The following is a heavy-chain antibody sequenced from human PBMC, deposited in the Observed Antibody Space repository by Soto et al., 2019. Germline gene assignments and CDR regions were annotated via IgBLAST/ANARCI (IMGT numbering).Heavy chain of an antibody. CDR3: ARDLKPGYSSSWYSVYGMDV. Sequence: PGGSLRLSCAASGFTFSSYSMNWVRQAPGKGLEWVSSISSSSSYIYYADSVKGRFTISRDNAKNSLYLQMNSLRAEDTAVYYCARDLKPGYSSSWYSVYGMDVWGQGTTVTVSS. J-gene: IGHJ6*02. CDR2: ISSSSSYI. V-gene: IGHV3-21*01. CDR1: GFTFSSYS. D-gene: IGHD6-13*01.